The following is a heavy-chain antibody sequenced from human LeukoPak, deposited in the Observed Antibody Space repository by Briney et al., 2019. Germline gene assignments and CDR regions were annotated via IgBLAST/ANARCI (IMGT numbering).Heavy chain of an antibody. V-gene: IGHV1-2*02. Sequence: ASVKVSCKASGYTFTGYYMHWVRQTAGQGLEWMGWIDPKSDGTHYAQKFQGRVTMTRDTSINTAYMELSRLRSDDTAVYYCARGGFEILTGFYRVRYYFDYWGQGTLVTVSS. CDR1: GYTFTGYY. CDR2: IDPKSDGT. CDR3: ARGGFEILTGFYRVRYYFDY. J-gene: IGHJ4*02. D-gene: IGHD3-9*01.